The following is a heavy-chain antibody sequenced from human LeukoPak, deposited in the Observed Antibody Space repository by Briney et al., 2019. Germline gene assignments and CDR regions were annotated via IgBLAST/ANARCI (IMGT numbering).Heavy chain of an antibody. CDR1: GFTVSSNY. J-gene: IGHJ4*02. D-gene: IGHD5-18*01. Sequence: GGSLRLSCAASGFTVSSNYMSWVRQAPGKGLEWVSVIYSGGSTYYADSVKGRFTISRDNSKSTLYLQMNSLRAEDTAVYYCARLRYGFGLYYFDYWGQGTLVTVSS. CDR3: ARLRYGFGLYYFDY. V-gene: IGHV3-53*01. CDR2: IYSGGST.